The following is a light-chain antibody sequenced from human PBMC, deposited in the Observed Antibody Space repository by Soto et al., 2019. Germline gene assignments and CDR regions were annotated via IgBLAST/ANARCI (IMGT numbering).Light chain of an antibody. CDR2: AAS. J-gene: IGKJ3*01. CDR1: QSVSGN. CDR3: QQYNNWPPIT. Sequence: EIVMTQSPATLSVSPGERATLSCRASQSVSGNLAWYQQKPGQAPRLLIYAASTRATGIPARFSGSGSGTEFTLTIRSLQSEDFAFYYCQQYNNWPPITFGPGTKVDIK. V-gene: IGKV3-15*01.